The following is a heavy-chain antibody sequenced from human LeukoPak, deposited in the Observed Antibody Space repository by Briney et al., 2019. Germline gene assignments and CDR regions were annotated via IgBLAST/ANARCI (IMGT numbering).Heavy chain of an antibody. D-gene: IGHD1-26*01. J-gene: IGHJ4*02. CDR2: ISGSGGST. CDR1: GFTFSNYA. Sequence: GGSLRLSCAASGFTFSNYAMNWVRQAPGRGLEWVSAISGSGGSTYYADSVKGRFTISRDNSKNTLYLQMNGLRAEDTAVYYCAKDLAGSGSYSFDYGGEGTLVPVPS. V-gene: IGHV3-23*01. CDR3: AKDLAGSGSYSFDY.